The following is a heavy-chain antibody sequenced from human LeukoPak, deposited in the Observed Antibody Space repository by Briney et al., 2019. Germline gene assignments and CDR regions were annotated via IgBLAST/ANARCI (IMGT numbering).Heavy chain of an antibody. V-gene: IGHV3-74*01. CDR1: GSTFSSYW. J-gene: IGHJ3*02. CDR3: ARPYYDILTGYWVDDTFDI. D-gene: IGHD3-9*01. CDR2: IDSDGSST. Sequence: GGSLRLSCAASGSTFSSYWMHWVRQGPGKGLVWVSRIDSDGSSTSYADSVKGRFTISRDNAKNTLYLQMKSLRAEDTAVYYCARPYYDILTGYWVDDTFDIWGQGTMVTVS.